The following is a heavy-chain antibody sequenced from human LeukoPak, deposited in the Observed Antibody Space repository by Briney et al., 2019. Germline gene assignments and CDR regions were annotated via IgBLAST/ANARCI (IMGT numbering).Heavy chain of an antibody. V-gene: IGHV4-4*02. J-gene: IGHJ4*02. CDR1: GGSISSRNW. CDR2: ISRTGSI. CDR3: AKEGPINSSGHDY. Sequence: SETLSLTCAVSGGSISSRNWWGWVRQPPGKGLEWIGEISRTGSIDYDPSVRSRATISLDKSKSQFSLRLTSLTSADTAVYYCAKEGPINSSGHDYWGQGTLVTVSS. D-gene: IGHD6-19*01.